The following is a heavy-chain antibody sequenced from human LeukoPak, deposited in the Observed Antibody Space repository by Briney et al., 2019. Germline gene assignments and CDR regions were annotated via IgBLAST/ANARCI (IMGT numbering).Heavy chain of an antibody. CDR3: ARVRGNYLIDY. V-gene: IGHV3-20*01. D-gene: IGHD1-26*01. J-gene: IGHJ4*02. CDR1: GFTFDDYG. Sequence: PGGSLRLSCAASGFTFDDYGMSWARQAPGKGLEWVSGINWNGGSTGYADSVKGRFTISRDNAKNSLYLQMNSLRAEDTALYHCARVRGNYLIDYWGQGTLVTVSS. CDR2: INWNGGST.